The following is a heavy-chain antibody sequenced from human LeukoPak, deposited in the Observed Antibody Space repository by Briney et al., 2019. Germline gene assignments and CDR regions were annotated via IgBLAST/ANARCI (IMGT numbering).Heavy chain of an antibody. CDR3: ARMVPAAPSYFDY. Sequence: GGTLRLSCAASGFTFSSYSMNWVRQAPGKGLEWVSSISSSSSYIYYADSVNGRFTISRDNAKNSLYLQMNSLRAEDTAVYYCARMVPAAPSYFDYWGQGTLVTVSS. D-gene: IGHD2-2*01. CDR1: GFTFSSYS. J-gene: IGHJ4*02. V-gene: IGHV3-21*01. CDR2: ISSSSSYI.